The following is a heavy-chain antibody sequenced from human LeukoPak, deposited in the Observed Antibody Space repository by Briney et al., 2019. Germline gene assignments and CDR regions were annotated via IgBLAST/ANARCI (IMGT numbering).Heavy chain of an antibody. V-gene: IGHV4-61*01. D-gene: IGHD4/OR15-4a*01. J-gene: IGHJ5*02. CDR2: IHNSGST. Sequence: PSETLSLTCTVSGGSVSSGSYYWSWIRQPPGMGLEWIGFIHNSGSTKYNPSLMSRVTISVDTSKNQFSLKLSSVTAAETAVYYCARGGASSTPFDPWGQGTLVTVSS. CDR3: ARGGASSTPFDP. CDR1: GGSVSSGSYY.